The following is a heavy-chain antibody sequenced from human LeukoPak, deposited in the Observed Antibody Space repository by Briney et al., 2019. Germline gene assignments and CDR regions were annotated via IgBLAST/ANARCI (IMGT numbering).Heavy chain of an antibody. CDR1: GYTFTDYY. V-gene: IGHV1-2*02. Sequence: ASAKVSCKTSGYTFTDYYMHRVRQAPGQTFEWLAWINPKSGDTHYTQKFQGRVTVTTDTSITSVYMELSGLQSDDTAVYYCVRDLTGGSGDWGQGTLVTVSS. D-gene: IGHD6-19*01. J-gene: IGHJ4*02. CDR3: VRDLTGGSGD. CDR2: INPKSGDT.